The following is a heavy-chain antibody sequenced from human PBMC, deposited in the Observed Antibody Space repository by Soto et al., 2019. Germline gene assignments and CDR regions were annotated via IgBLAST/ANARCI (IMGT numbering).Heavy chain of an antibody. J-gene: IGHJ4*02. V-gene: IGHV3-30*18. CDR3: AKDGAIAAADYFFDY. Sequence: GGSLRLSCAASGFTFSNYAIHWVRQAPGKGLEWVAAIASDGKDKRYADSVKGRFTISRGNSKNTVYLQMNSLRGEDTAVYYCAKDGAIAAADYFFDYWGQGSLVTVSS. D-gene: IGHD6-13*01. CDR1: GFTFSNYA. CDR2: IASDGKDK.